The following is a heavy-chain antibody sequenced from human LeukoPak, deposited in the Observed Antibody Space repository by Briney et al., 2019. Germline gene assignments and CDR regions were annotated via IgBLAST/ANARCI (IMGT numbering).Heavy chain of an antibody. CDR1: RFTLSTYA. Sequence: HPGGSLRLSCAASRFTLSTYAMSWVRQAPGKGLEWVSVVSGSGGRTYYADSAKGRFTVSRDNSKNTVYLQMNSLRAEDTAVYYCAKLGNVFWDDYWGQGTLVTASS. D-gene: IGHD3/OR15-3a*01. CDR3: AKLGNVFWDDY. CDR2: VSGSGGRT. J-gene: IGHJ4*02. V-gene: IGHV3-23*01.